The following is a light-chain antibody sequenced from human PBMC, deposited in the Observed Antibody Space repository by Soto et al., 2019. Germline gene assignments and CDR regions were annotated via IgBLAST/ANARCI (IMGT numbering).Light chain of an antibody. CDR1: QSVSTN. CDR3: QQYNTWPWT. CDR2: DAS. Sequence: IVMTQSPAALSVSPGERATLSCRASQSVSTNLVWYQQKPGQAPRLLIHDASTRATGIPGRFSGSGSGTDFTLTISSLQSEDFAVYYCQQYNTWPWTFGQGTEVEVK. J-gene: IGKJ1*01. V-gene: IGKV3-15*01.